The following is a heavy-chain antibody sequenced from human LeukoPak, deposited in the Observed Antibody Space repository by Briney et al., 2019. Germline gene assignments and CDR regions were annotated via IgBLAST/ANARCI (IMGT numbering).Heavy chain of an antibody. J-gene: IGHJ4*02. D-gene: IGHD2-15*01. V-gene: IGHV1-69*13. CDR3: ARGPYCSGGSCYSNFDY. CDR2: IIPIFGTA. CDR1: GGTFSSYA. Sequence: SVKVSCKASGGTFSSYAISWVRQAPGQGLEWMGGIIPIFGTANYAQKFQGRVTITADESTSTAYMELSSLRSEDTAVYYCARGPYCSGGSCYSNFDYWGQGTLVTVSS.